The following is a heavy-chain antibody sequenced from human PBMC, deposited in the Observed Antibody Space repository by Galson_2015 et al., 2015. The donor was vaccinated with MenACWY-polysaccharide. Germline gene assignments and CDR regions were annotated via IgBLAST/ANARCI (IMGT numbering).Heavy chain of an antibody. CDR3: VHRRGVAGADH. D-gene: IGHD6-13*01. J-gene: IGHJ5*02. V-gene: IGHV2-5*02. Sequence: IFWDDNKGYSASLKRRLTITKDTSKNQVVLTMSNMDPVDTATYYCVHRRGVAGADHWGQGTLVTVSS. CDR2: IFWDDNK.